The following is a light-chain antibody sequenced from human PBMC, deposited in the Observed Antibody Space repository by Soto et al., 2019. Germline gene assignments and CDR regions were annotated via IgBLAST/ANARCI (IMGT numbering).Light chain of an antibody. CDR2: AAS. CDR1: QGIRND. CDR3: LQDYNYWT. Sequence: AIQMTQSPSSLSASVGDRVTITCRASQGIRNDLGWYQQKPGKAPKLLIYAASSLQSGVPSRFSGSGSGTDFTLTISSLQPEDFATYYCLQDYNYWTFGQGIKVEIK. V-gene: IGKV1-6*01. J-gene: IGKJ1*01.